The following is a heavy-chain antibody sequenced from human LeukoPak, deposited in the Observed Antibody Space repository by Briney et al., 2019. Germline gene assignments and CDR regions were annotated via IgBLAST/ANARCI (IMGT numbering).Heavy chain of an antibody. CDR2: ISAYNGNT. V-gene: IGHV1-18*01. D-gene: IGHD3-22*01. Sequence: GASVKVSCKASGYTFTSYGISWVRQAPGQGLEWMGWISAYNGNTNYAQKLQGRVTMTTDTSTSTAYMELRSLRSDDTAVYYCARAYDSSGEDWFDPWGQGTLVTVSS. CDR3: ARAYDSSGEDWFDP. J-gene: IGHJ5*02. CDR1: GYTFTSYG.